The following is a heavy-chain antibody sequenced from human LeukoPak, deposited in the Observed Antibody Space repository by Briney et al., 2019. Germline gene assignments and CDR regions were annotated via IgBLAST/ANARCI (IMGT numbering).Heavy chain of an antibody. CDR1: GYTLTELS. V-gene: IGHV1-24*01. CDR3: ATVLLAYSGYEGGWFDP. Sequence: EASVKVSCKVPGYTLTELSMHWVRQAPGKGLEWMGGFDPEDGETIYAQKFQGRVTMTEDTSTDTAYMELSSLRSEDTAVYYCATVLLAYSGYEGGWFDPWGQGTLVTVSS. CDR2: FDPEDGET. J-gene: IGHJ5*02. D-gene: IGHD5-12*01.